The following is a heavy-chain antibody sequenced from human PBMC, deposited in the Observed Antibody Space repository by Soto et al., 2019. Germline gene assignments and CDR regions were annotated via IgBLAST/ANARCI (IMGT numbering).Heavy chain of an antibody. J-gene: IGHJ6*02. CDR3: AKNGQPPYYYYGMDV. CDR1: GYTFSRYG. Sequence: QGQLVQSGPEVKKPGASVKVSCKTSGYTFSRYGISWVRQAPGQGLEWMGWISGYNGDTNYAQQVQGRVTMTIDTSTYTAYMAFRSLTSDDTAIYYCAKNGQPPYYYYGMDVWGQGTTVTVSS. D-gene: IGHD2-8*01. V-gene: IGHV1-18*01. CDR2: ISGYNGDT.